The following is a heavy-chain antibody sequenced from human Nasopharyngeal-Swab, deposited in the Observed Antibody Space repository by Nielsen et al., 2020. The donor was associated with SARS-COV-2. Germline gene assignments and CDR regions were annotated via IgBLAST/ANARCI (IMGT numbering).Heavy chain of an antibody. Sequence: GESLKISCAASGFTFSSYAMSWVRQAPGKGLEWVSHISVDGRSTYHADSVKGRFTISRDNSKNTLYLQMNSLRAEDTAVYFCAKDWRYDGGYWGQGTLVTVSS. CDR1: GFTFSSYA. CDR3: AKDWRYDGGY. J-gene: IGHJ4*02. D-gene: IGHD3-22*01. CDR2: ISVDGRST. V-gene: IGHV3-23*01.